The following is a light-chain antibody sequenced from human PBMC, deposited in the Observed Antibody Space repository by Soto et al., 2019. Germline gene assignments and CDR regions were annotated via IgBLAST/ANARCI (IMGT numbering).Light chain of an antibody. V-gene: IGKV3-15*01. J-gene: IGKJ1*01. CDR3: QQYNNWPRT. Sequence: EIVLTQSPSILSVSPWERATLSFRASQSISRSLAWYQQKPGQAPRLLISDASTRATGIPARFSGSGSGTEFTLTISSLQSEDFAVYYCQQYNNWPRTFGQGTKVDIK. CDR2: DAS. CDR1: QSISRS.